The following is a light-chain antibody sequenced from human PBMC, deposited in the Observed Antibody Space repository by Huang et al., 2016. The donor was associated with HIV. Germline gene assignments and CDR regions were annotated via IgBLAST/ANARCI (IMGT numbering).Light chain of an antibody. CDR3: HQYNNWLLS. V-gene: IGKV3-15*01. J-gene: IGKJ4*01. CDR2: GSS. CDR1: RSVSTN. Sequence: EIVMTQSPATLSVSPGQRVTLSCRANRSVSTNLAWYQQRHGQAPSLLISGSSTRSPCIPSRFSGSGSGTDFSLTIISLQSEDFSLYYCHQYNNWLLSFGGGTRV.